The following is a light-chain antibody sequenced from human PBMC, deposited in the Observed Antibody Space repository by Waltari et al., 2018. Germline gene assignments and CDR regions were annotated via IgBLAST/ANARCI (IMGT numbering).Light chain of an antibody. V-gene: IGKV1-8*01. CDR3: QQYYTTPYT. CDR1: QGISSY. Sequence: AIRMTQSPSSLSASTGDRVTITWGASQGISSYLAWYQQKPGKAPKLLIYAASTLQSGVPDRFSGSGSGTDFTLTISSLQAEDVAVYYCQQYYTTPYTFGQGTKLEIK. CDR2: AAS. J-gene: IGKJ2*01.